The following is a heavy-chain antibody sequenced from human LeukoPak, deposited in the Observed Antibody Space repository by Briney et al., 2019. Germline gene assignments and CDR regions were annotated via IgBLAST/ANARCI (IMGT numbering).Heavy chain of an antibody. CDR1: GYTFTSYD. D-gene: IGHD3-3*01. CDR2: MNPNSGNR. Sequence: ASVKVSCKASGYTFTSYDINWVRQATGQGLEWMGWMNPNSGNRGYAQKFQGRVTMTRNTAISTAYMELSSLRSDDTAVYYCARGYPMYGVVTYDNWGQGTRVTVSS. J-gene: IGHJ4*02. V-gene: IGHV1-8*01. CDR3: ARGYPMYGVVTYDN.